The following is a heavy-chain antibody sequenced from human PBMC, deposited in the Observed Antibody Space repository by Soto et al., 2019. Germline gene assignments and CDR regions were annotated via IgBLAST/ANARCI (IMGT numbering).Heavy chain of an antibody. CDR2: ISYDGSNK. V-gene: IGHV3-30*03. D-gene: IGHD3-3*01. J-gene: IGHJ4*02. Sequence: GGSLRLSCAASGFTFSSYGMHWVRQAPGKGLEWVAVISYDGSNKYYADSVKGRFTISRDNSKNTLYLQMNSLRAEDTAVYYCARDHPGPYDFWSGYYPLPKGFDYWGQGTLVTVSS. CDR3: ARDHPGPYDFWSGYYPLPKGFDY. CDR1: GFTFSSYG.